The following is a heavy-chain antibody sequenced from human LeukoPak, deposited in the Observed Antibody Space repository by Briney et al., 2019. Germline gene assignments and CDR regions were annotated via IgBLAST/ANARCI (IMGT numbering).Heavy chain of an antibody. CDR3: AKDFKSSGWYVLPYFDY. CDR2: INSDGSST. D-gene: IGHD6-19*01. CDR1: GFTFGSYW. Sequence: GGSLRLSCAASGFTFGSYWMHWVRQAPGKGLVWVSRINSDGSSTSYADSVKGRFTISRDNAKNTLYLQMSSLRAEDTAVYYCAKDFKSSGWYVLPYFDYWGQGTLVTVSS. J-gene: IGHJ4*02. V-gene: IGHV3-74*01.